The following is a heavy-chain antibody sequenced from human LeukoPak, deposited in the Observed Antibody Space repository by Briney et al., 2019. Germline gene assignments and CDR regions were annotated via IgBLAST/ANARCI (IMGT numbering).Heavy chain of an antibody. D-gene: IGHD5-18*01. CDR1: GGTPSSYS. Sequence: SEKASCQASGGTPSSYSISWVRQAPGQVREWMGRIIPNLGIANYAQKLQGRVTITADKATSTAYMELSSLRSEDTAVYYCARDLGYSYGTDYWGQGTLVTVSS. CDR3: ARDLGYSYGTDY. CDR2: IIPNLGIA. V-gene: IGHV1-69*04. J-gene: IGHJ4*02.